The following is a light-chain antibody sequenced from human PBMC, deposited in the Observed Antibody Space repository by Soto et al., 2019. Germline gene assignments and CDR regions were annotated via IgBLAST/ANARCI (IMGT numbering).Light chain of an antibody. CDR2: DAS. J-gene: IGKJ1*01. CDR3: QQYNSYLGT. V-gene: IGKV1-5*01. Sequence: DIQMTQSPSTLSASVGDRFTITFRASQSISEWLAWYQQKPGKAPKLLIYDASSLESGVPSRFSGSGSGTEFTLTISSLQPDDFATYYCQQYNSYLGTFGQGTKVDI. CDR1: QSISEW.